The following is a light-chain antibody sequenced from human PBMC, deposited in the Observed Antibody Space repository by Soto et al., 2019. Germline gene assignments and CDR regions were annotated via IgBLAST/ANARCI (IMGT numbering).Light chain of an antibody. CDR1: QSVSSY. CDR2: DAS. CDR3: QQRSKWPVT. Sequence: EIVLTQSPATLSLSPGERATLSCRASQSVSSYLGWYQQKPGQAPRLLIYDASNRATGIPARFSGSGSGTDFTLTISSLDPEEFAVYYCQQRSKWPVTFGQGTRLEIK. V-gene: IGKV3-11*01. J-gene: IGKJ5*01.